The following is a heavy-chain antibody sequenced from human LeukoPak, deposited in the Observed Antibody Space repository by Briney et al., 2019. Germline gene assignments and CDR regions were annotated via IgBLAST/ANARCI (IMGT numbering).Heavy chain of an antibody. CDR3: AREGPPVVVVPAARYSSSWPVGY. V-gene: IGHV3-7*03. J-gene: IGHJ4*02. Sequence: GGSLRLSCAASGFTFNSYWMSWVRQAPGEGLEGVANIKQEGSEKYYVDSVKGRFTISRDNAKNSLYLQMNSLRAEDTAVYYCAREGPPVVVVPAARYSSSWPVGYWGQGTLVTVSS. CDR2: IKQEGSEK. D-gene: IGHD2-2*01. CDR1: GFTFNSYW.